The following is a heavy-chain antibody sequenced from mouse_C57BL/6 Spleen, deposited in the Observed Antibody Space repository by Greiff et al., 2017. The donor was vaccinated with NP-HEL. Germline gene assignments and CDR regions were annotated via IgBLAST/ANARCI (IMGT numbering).Heavy chain of an antibody. CDR3: ARPHYYGSSPYWYFDV. J-gene: IGHJ1*03. Sequence: QVQLQQPGAELVKPGASVKMSCKASGYTFTSSWITWVKRRPGQGLEWIGDIYPGSGSTNYNEKFKSKATLTVDTSSSTAYMQLSSLTSEDSAVYYCARPHYYGSSPYWYFDVWGTGTTVTVSS. CDR2: IYPGSGST. CDR1: GYTFTSSW. V-gene: IGHV1-55*01. D-gene: IGHD1-1*01.